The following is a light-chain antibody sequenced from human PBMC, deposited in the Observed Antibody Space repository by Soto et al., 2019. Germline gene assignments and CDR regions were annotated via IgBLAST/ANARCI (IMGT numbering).Light chain of an antibody. CDR2: GAS. Sequence: EIVLTQSPATLSVFPGEKATLSCGASQSFSNNLAWYHQKPGQAPRPLIYGASTRATGVPARFSGSGSGTEFTLTISSLQSEDSAIYYCQQYSSWPFTFGPGTKVAIE. V-gene: IGKV3-15*01. CDR3: QQYSSWPFT. J-gene: IGKJ3*01. CDR1: QSFSNN.